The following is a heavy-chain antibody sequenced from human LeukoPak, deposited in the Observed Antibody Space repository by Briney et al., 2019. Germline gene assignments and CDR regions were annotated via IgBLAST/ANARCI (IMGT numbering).Heavy chain of an antibody. CDR1: GYTFTSYG. CDR3: ARVVGFLEWLLGYYYYYYTDV. V-gene: IGHV1-18*01. CDR2: ISAYNGNT. J-gene: IGHJ6*03. D-gene: IGHD3-3*01. Sequence: ASVKVSCKASGYTFTSYGISWVRQAPGQGLEWMGWISAYNGNTNYAQKLQGRVTMTTDTSTSTAYMELRSLRSDDTAVYYCARVVGFLEWLLGYYYYYYTDVWGKGTTVTVSS.